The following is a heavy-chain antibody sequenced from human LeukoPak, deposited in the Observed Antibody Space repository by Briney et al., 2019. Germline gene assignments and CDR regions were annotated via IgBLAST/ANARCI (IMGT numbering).Heavy chain of an antibody. D-gene: IGHD5-12*01. CDR1: GYSFTSYG. CDR3: ARGKSVATAPRHPFDY. V-gene: IGHV1-18*01. Sequence: ASVKVSCKASGYSFTSYGISWVRQAPGQGLEWMGWISGYNYNTNYAQKFRGRVTMTTDTSTNTVDMEPGSLRSDDTAVYYCARGKSVATAPRHPFDYWGQGTLVTVSS. J-gene: IGHJ4*02. CDR2: ISGYNYNT.